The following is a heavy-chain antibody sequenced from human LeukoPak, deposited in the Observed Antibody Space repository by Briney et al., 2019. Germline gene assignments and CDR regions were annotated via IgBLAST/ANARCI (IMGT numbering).Heavy chain of an antibody. J-gene: IGHJ4*02. CDR3: ARGVSLYYDFWSGYYD. V-gene: IGHV1-8*03. D-gene: IGHD3-3*01. CDR2: MNPNSGNT. Sequence: INXXGEAPGXXGGGVGWMNPNSGNTGYAQKFQGRGTITRNTSISTAYIELSSLRSEDTAVYYCARGVSLYYDFWSGYYDWGQGTLVTVSS.